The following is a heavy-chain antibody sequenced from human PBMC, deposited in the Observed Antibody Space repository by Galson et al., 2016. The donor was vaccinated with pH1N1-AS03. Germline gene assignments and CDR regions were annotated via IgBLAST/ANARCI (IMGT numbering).Heavy chain of an antibody. CDR1: GFNFAFYS. CDR2: INSRSSSI. CDR3: TRLTGSGP. Sequence: SLRLSCAASGFNFAFYSMNWVRQAPGKGLEWVSYINSRSSSILYGDSVKGRFTISRDNAKNSLYLQMIALRDDDTAVYYCTRLTGSGPWGQGTRVTVSS. J-gene: IGHJ5*02. V-gene: IGHV3-48*02. D-gene: IGHD1-1*01.